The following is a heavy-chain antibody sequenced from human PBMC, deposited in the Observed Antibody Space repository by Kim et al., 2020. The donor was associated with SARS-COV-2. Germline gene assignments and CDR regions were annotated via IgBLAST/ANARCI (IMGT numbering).Heavy chain of an antibody. Sequence: GGSLRLSCGVSGFTFRSHYMHWVRQAPGKGLVWVSNINGDASSTNYADSVKGRFTVSRDNGKNTLYLQMNSLRAEDTAVYYCARGNYGMDVWGQGTTVTVS. CDR1: GFTFRSHY. J-gene: IGHJ6*02. CDR2: INGDASST. V-gene: IGHV3-74*01. CDR3: ARGNYGMDV.